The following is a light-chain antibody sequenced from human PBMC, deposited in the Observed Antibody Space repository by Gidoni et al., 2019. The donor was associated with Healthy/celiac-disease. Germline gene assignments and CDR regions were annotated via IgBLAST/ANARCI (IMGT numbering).Light chain of an antibody. Sequence: MPQSPSPLSASVGDRLTITCRASQSISSYLNWYQQKPGKAPKLLIYAASSLQSGVPSRFSGSGSGTDFTLTISSLQPEDFATDYCQQSYSTPPNTFGQGTRLEIK. CDR2: AAS. J-gene: IGKJ5*01. V-gene: IGKV1-39*01. CDR3: QQSYSTPPNT. CDR1: QSISSY.